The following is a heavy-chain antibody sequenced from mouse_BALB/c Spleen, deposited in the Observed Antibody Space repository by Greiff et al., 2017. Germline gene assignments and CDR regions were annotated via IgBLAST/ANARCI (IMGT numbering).Heavy chain of an antibody. CDR3: ASNWDGFAY. Sequence: EVMLVESGGGLVQPGGSLKLSCAASGFTFSSYGMSWVRQTPDKRLELVATINSNGGSTYYPDSVKGRFTISRDNAKNTLYLHMSSLKSEDTAMYYCASNWDGFAYWGQGTLVTVSA. V-gene: IGHV5-6-3*01. D-gene: IGHD4-1*01. J-gene: IGHJ3*01. CDR1: GFTFSSYG. CDR2: INSNGGST.